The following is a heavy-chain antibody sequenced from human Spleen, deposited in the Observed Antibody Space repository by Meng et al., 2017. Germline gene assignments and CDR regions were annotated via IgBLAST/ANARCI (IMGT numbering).Heavy chain of an antibody. CDR2: YTSGGYI. J-gene: IGHJ4*02. V-gene: IGHV3-21*01. Sequence: GESLKISCAASGFTLSIFSMQWVRQAPGKGLEWVSSYTSGGYIYYADSVKGRFTISRDNGKNSLYLQMNSLRAEDTAAYYCASIYWGEMATMNYWGQGTLVTVSS. D-gene: IGHD5-24*01. CDR3: ASIYWGEMATMNY. CDR1: GFTLSIFS.